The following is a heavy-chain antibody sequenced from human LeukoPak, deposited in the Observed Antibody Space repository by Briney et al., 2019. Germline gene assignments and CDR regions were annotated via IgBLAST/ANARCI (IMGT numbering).Heavy chain of an antibody. CDR2: IYYSGRT. CDR1: GGSISGYY. D-gene: IGHD3-10*01. J-gene: IGHJ4*02. CDR3: ARSELLWFGGVNSGFDY. V-gene: IGHV4-59*01. Sequence: PSETLSLTCTVSGGSISGYYWSWIRQPPGKGLEWIGYIYYSGRTNYNPSLKSRVTISLDTSKNQFSLKLSSVTAADTAVYYCARSELLWFGGVNSGFDYWGQGTLVTVSS.